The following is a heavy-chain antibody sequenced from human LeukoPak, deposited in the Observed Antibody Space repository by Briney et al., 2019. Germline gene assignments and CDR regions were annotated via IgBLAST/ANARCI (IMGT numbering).Heavy chain of an antibody. CDR1: GGSIRSSSYY. Sequence: SETLSLTCTVAGGSIRSSSYYWSWIRQPPGKGLEWIGYIYYSGSTNYNPSLKSRVTISVDASKNQFSLKLSSVTAADTAVYYCARDFVAARRLNWFDPWGQGTLVTVSS. V-gene: IGHV4-61*01. CDR2: IYYSGST. D-gene: IGHD6-6*01. J-gene: IGHJ5*02. CDR3: ARDFVAARRLNWFDP.